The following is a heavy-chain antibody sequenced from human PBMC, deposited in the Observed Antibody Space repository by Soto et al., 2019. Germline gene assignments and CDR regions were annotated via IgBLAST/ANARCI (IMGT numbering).Heavy chain of an antibody. J-gene: IGHJ3*02. CDR2: IYYSGST. D-gene: IGHD3-22*01. CDR3: ARVYYEGSVYGGGDALEI. CDR1: GVSISSYY. V-gene: IGHV4-59*01. Sequence: SETLSLTCTVSGVSISSYYWSWIRQPPGKGLEWIGYIYYSGSTNYNPSLKSRVTISVDTSKNQFSLKLSSVTAADTAVYYCARVYYEGSVYGGGDALEIGGQGTMVTVSS.